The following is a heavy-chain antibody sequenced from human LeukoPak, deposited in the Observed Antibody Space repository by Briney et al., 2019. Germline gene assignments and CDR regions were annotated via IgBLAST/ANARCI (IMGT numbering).Heavy chain of an antibody. D-gene: IGHD4-17*01. V-gene: IGHV1-2*02. CDR2: INSDSGGT. Sequence: ASVKVSCKASRYTFTGYYIDWVRQAPGQGLEWMGWINSDSGGTNYAQKFQGRVTMTRDTSTSTAYMELSSLRSDDTAFYYCARDTITVTTPYFDYWGQGTLVTVPS. J-gene: IGHJ4*02. CDR3: ARDTITVTTPYFDY. CDR1: RYTFTGYY.